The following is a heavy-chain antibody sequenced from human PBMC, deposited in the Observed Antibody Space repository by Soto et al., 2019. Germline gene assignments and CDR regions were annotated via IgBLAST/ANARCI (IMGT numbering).Heavy chain of an antibody. Sequence: PGESLKISCKGSGYSFTSYWISWVRQMPGKGLEWMGRIDPSDSYTNYSPSFQGHVTISADKSISTAYLQWSSLKASDTAMYYCARSRYCSGGSCYSDYCGQGTLVTFSS. J-gene: IGHJ4*02. CDR1: GYSFTSYW. D-gene: IGHD2-15*01. CDR3: ARSRYCSGGSCYSDY. CDR2: IDPSDSYT. V-gene: IGHV5-10-1*01.